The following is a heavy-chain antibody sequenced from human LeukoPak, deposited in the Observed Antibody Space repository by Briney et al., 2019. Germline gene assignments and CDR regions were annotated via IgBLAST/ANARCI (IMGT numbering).Heavy chain of an antibody. CDR2: IYSGGST. D-gene: IGHD2-2*01. J-gene: IGHJ6*03. V-gene: IGHV3-53*01. Sequence: GGSLRLSCAASGFTVSSNYMSWVRQAPGKGLEWVSVIYSGGSTYYADSVKGRFTISRDNSKNTLYLQMNSLRAEDTAVYYCATCSTSCYGRQGWPYYYYMDVWGKGTTVTISS. CDR1: GFTVSSNY. CDR3: ATCSTSCYGRQGWPYYYYMDV.